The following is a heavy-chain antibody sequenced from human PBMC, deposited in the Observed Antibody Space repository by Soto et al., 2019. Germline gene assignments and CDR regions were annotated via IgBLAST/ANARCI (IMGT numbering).Heavy chain of an antibody. V-gene: IGHV3-23*01. Sequence: GGSLRLSCAASGFTFDDYAMHWVRQAPGKGLEWVSGISAGGDGTYYADSVKGRFTISRDNSKNTLYLQINSLRAEDTALYHCAKRIELRYFDSWGQGTLVTVSS. CDR3: AKRIELRYFDS. CDR1: GFTFDDYA. D-gene: IGHD3-9*01. J-gene: IGHJ4*02. CDR2: ISAGGDGT.